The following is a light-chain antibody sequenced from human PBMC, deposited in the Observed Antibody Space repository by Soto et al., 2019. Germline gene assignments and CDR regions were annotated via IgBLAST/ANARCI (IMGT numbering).Light chain of an antibody. CDR1: SSDVGGYNY. Sequence: QPASVSGSPGQSITISCTGTSSDVGGYNYVSWYQQDPGKAPKLMIYDVSNRPSGVSNRFSGSKSGNTASLTISGLQAEDEADYYCSSYTSSSTLVFGGGTKLTVL. CDR3: SSYTSSSTLV. V-gene: IGLV2-14*01. CDR2: DVS. J-gene: IGLJ2*01.